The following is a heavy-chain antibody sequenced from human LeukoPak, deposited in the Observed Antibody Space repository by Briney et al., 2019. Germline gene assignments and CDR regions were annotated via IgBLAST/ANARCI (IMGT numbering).Heavy chain of an antibody. Sequence: PGGTLRLSCAASGFTLSSYGMSWVRQAPGKGLDWVSGISGGTNNADSVKGRFTISRDNAKNSLYLQMNSLRAEDTAVYYCARLREIPVFGVVTKSTSYFDYWGQGTLVTVSS. CDR3: ARLREIPVFGVVTKSTSYFDY. CDR1: GFTLSSYG. D-gene: IGHD3-3*01. V-gene: IGHV3-21*01. CDR2: ISGGT. J-gene: IGHJ4*02.